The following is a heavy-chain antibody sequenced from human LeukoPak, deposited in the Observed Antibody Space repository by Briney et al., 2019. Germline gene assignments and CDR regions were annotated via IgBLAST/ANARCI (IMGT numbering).Heavy chain of an antibody. CDR1: GYTFTSYD. J-gene: IGHJ4*02. Sequence: ASVKVSCKASGYTFTSYDINWVRQATGQGLEWMGWMNPNSGNTGYAQKFQGRVTMTRNTSISTAYMDLSSLRSEDTAVYYCARGRCSGGSCYTDYWGQGTLVTVSS. D-gene: IGHD2-15*01. V-gene: IGHV1-8*01. CDR3: ARGRCSGGSCYTDY. CDR2: MNPNSGNT.